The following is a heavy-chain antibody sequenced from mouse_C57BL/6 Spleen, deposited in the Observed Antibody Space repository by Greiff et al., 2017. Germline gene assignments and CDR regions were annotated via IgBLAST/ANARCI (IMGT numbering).Heavy chain of an antibody. CDR2: IYPGSGNT. CDR1: GYSFTSYY. Sequence: QVQLKESGPELVKPGASVKISCKASGYSFTSYYIHWVKQRPGQGLEWIGWIYPGSGNTKYNEKFKGKATLTADTSSSTAYMQLSSLTSEDSAVYYCARGDYSNYVAMDYWGQGTSVTGSS. D-gene: IGHD2-5*01. V-gene: IGHV1-66*01. CDR3: ARGDYSNYVAMDY. J-gene: IGHJ4*01.